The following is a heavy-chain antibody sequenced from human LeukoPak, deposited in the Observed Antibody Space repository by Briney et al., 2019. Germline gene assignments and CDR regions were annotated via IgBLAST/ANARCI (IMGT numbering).Heavy chain of an antibody. CDR1: GYTFTSYG. CDR3: GITYCGGDCYSPGDWYFDL. CDR2: ISAYNGNT. Sequence: VASVKVSCKASGYTFTSYGISWVRQAPGQGLEWMGWISAYNGNTNYAQKLQGRVTMTTDTSTSTAYMELRNLRSDDTAVYYCGITYCGGDCYSPGDWYFDLWGRGTLVTVSS. V-gene: IGHV1-18*01. J-gene: IGHJ2*01. D-gene: IGHD2-21*02.